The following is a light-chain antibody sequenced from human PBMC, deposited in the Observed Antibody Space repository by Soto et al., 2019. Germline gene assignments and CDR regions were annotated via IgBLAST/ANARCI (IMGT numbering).Light chain of an antibody. CDR3: QQSYSTPYT. CDR2: GAS. Sequence: DIQMTQSPSSLSASVGDRVTITCRASQSISIYLNWYQQKPGKAPKLLIYGASSLQSGVPLRFSGSGSGTHFTLIISSLQPEDFATYYCQQSYSTPYTFGQGTNVEIK. J-gene: IGKJ2*01. V-gene: IGKV1-39*01. CDR1: QSISIY.